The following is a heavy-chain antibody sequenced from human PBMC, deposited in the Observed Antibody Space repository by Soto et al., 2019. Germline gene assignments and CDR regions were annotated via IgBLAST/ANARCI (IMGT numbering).Heavy chain of an antibody. Sequence: LRLSCAASGFTFSSYGMHWVRQAPGKGLEWVAVIWYDGSNKYYADSVKGRFTISRDNSKNTLYLQMNSLRAEDTAVYYCARDLTYDFWSGYINYYYYYGMDVWGQGTTVTVSS. CDR1: GFTFSSYG. CDR2: IWYDGSNK. CDR3: ARDLTYDFWSGYINYYYYYGMDV. D-gene: IGHD3-3*01. J-gene: IGHJ6*02. V-gene: IGHV3-33*01.